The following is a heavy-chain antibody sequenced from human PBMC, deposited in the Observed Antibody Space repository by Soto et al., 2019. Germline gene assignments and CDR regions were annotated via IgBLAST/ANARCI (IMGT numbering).Heavy chain of an antibody. V-gene: IGHV3-11*01. Sequence: GGSLRLSCAASGFTFSDYYMGWIRQAPGKGLEWVSYISSSGSTIYYAGSVKGRFTISRDNAKNSLYLQMNSLRAEDTAVYYCARDRPGDNWNYPHYWYFELWGRGTLVTVSS. CDR2: ISSSGSTI. D-gene: IGHD1-7*01. CDR1: GFTFSDYY. CDR3: ARDRPGDNWNYPHYWYFEL. J-gene: IGHJ2*01.